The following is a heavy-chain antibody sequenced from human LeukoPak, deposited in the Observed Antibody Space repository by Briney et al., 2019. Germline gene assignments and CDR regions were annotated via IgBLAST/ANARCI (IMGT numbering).Heavy chain of an antibody. CDR1: GGSISSYY. Sequence: SETLSLTCTVSGGSISSYYWSWVRQPPGKGLEWIGYIYYSGSTNHNPSLKSRVTISLDTSKNQFSLKLSSVTAADTAVYYCARHGGLVRGFADAFDIWGQGTTVTVSS. CDR3: ARHGGLVRGFADAFDI. J-gene: IGHJ3*02. V-gene: IGHV4-59*08. CDR2: IYYSGST. D-gene: IGHD3-10*01.